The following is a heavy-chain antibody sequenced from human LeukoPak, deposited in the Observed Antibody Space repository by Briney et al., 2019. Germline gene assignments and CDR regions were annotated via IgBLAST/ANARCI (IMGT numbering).Heavy chain of an antibody. D-gene: IGHD1-26*01. J-gene: IGHJ4*02. CDR3: ASPRARGGSYPFDY. V-gene: IGHV4-30-4*08. Sequence: PSETLSLTCTVSGGSISSGDYYWSWIRQPPGKGLEWIGYIYYSGSTYYNPSLKSRVTISVDTSKNQFSLKLSSVAAADTAVYYCASPRARGGSYPFDYWGEGTRVTVSS. CDR1: GGSISSGDYY. CDR2: IYYSGST.